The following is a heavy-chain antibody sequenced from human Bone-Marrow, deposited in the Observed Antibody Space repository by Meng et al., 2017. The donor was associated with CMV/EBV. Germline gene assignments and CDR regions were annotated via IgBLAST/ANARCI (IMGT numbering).Heavy chain of an antibody. D-gene: IGHD1-1*01. CDR2: ISYDGSKK. V-gene: IGHV3-30-3*01. J-gene: IGHJ4*02. CDR3: ARDPVRWNDDLSFDY. CDR1: GLTFSSYA. Sequence: GGSLRLSCAASGLTFSSYAMYWVRQAPGKGPEWVAVISYDGSKKDYADSVKGRFTISRDNSKNTLYLQMNSLRAEDTAVYYCARDPVRWNDDLSFDYWGQGTLVTVSS.